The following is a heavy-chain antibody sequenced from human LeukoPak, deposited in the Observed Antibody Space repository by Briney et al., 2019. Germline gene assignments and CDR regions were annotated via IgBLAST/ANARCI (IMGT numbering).Heavy chain of an antibody. CDR3: ARDGAGGSDSALDV. Sequence: PGGSLRLSCAASGFTFRNYAMSWVRQAPGKGLEWVGRSRRRNRNYATEYAASVKGRFSISRDEAKNSMFLQLNSLKTEDTAVYFCARDGAGGSDSALDVWGQGTVVTVSS. J-gene: IGHJ3*01. CDR1: GFTFRNYA. CDR2: SRRRNRNYAT. D-gene: IGHD2-21*01. V-gene: IGHV3-72*01.